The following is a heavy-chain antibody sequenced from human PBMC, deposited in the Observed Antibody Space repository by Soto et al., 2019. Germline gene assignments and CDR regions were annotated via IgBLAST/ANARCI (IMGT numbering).Heavy chain of an antibody. CDR2: ISGSGGST. CDR3: AKDRLGGNLYY. J-gene: IGHJ4*02. V-gene: IGHV3-23*01. CDR1: GFTFGSYA. Sequence: PGGSLGLSCAASGFTFGSYAMSWVRQAPGKGLEGVSAISGSGGSTYYADSVKGRFTISRDKSKNTLYLQMNSLRVEDTAVYYCAKDRLGGNLYYWGRGTQVTVSS.